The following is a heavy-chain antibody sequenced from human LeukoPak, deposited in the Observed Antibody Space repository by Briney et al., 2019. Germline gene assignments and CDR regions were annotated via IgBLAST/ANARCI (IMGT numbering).Heavy chain of an antibody. D-gene: IGHD1-26*01. CDR1: GCTFSIYA. J-gene: IGHJ4*02. CDR3: ARDGRLGGYHRTYYFDY. CDR2: IIPIFGTA. Sequence: ASVKVSCKGAGCTFSIYAISWVRQPPAQGLEWMGMIIPIFGTANYAQNIQGRVTITTDESTRTAYMELSSLRSEDTAVYYCARDGRLGGYHRTYYFDYWGQGTLVTVSS. V-gene: IGHV1-69*05.